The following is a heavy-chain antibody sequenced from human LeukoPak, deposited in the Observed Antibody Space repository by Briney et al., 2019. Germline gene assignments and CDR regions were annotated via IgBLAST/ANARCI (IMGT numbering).Heavy chain of an antibody. V-gene: IGHV4-39*07. Sequence: PSETLSLTCTVSGGSISSSSYYWGWICQPPGKGLEWIGSIYYSGSTYYNPSLKSRVTISVDTSKNQFSLKLSSVTAADTAVYYCARQYSGSYRQFDYWGQGTLVTVSS. J-gene: IGHJ4*02. CDR1: GGSISSSSYY. CDR3: ARQYSGSYRQFDY. D-gene: IGHD1-26*01. CDR2: IYYSGST.